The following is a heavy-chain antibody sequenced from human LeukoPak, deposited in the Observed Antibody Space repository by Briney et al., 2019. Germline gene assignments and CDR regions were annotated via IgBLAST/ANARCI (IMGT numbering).Heavy chain of an antibody. D-gene: IGHD2-15*01. Sequence: GGSLRLSCAASGVTVSSNYMNWVRQAPGKGLEWVSIIYSGGNTYYADSVKGRFTISRDTPKNTLYLQMNSLRAEDTAVYYCARDRSVRYFDYWGQGALVTVSS. CDR2: IYSGGNT. CDR3: ARDRSVRYFDY. V-gene: IGHV3-66*01. J-gene: IGHJ4*02. CDR1: GVTVSSNY.